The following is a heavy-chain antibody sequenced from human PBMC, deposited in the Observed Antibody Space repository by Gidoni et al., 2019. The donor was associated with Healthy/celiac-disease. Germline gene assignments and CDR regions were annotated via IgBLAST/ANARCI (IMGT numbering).Heavy chain of an antibody. Sequence: EVQLVESGGGLVQPGGSLRRSCAASGFTFSSYAMHWVRQAPGKGLEYVSAISSNGGSTYYANSVKGRFTISRDNSKNTLYLQMGSLRAEDMAVYYCARGGDIVVVPAAGGLWYYYGMDVWGQGTTVTVSS. CDR3: ARGGDIVVVPAAGGLWYYYGMDV. V-gene: IGHV3-64*01. J-gene: IGHJ6*02. CDR2: ISSNGGST. CDR1: GFTFSSYA. D-gene: IGHD2-2*01.